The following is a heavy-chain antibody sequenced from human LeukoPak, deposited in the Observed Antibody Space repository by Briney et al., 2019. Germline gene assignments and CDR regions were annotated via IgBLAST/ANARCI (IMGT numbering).Heavy chain of an antibody. CDR1: GFSFSSYA. CDR2: ISGSGRST. Sequence: GGSLRLSCAASGFSFSSYAMSWVSQAPGKGLEWVSSISGSGRSTYYADSVKGRFTISRDNTKNTLNLQMNSLRAEDTAVYYCAKDKVGRGVIITASDDWGQGTLVTVSS. D-gene: IGHD3-10*01. CDR3: AKDKVGRGVIITASDD. V-gene: IGHV3-23*01. J-gene: IGHJ4*02.